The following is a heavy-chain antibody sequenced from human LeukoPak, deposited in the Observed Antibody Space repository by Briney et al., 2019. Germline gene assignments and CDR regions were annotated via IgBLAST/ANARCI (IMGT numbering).Heavy chain of an antibody. CDR3: ASTKTIVARAFDI. J-gene: IGHJ3*02. V-gene: IGHV4-39*01. Sequence: SETLSLTCTVSGGSISSSSYYCGWIRQPPGKGLEWNGSIYYTGTTYYNPSLKSRVTISVDTSKNQFSLKLSSVTAADTAVYYCASTKTIVARAFDIWGQGTMVTVSS. CDR1: GGSISSSSYY. CDR2: IYYTGTT. D-gene: IGHD6-6*01.